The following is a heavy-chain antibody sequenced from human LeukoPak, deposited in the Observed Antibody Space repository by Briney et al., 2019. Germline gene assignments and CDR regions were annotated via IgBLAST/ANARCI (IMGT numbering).Heavy chain of an antibody. CDR2: IKKDGSEK. Sequence: PGGSLRLSCAASGFTFSSYWMSWVRQAPGKGREWGANIKKDGSEKYYVDSVKGRFTISRENAKKSLYLQMNSLRAEDTAVYYCARHLSGVTGYTYGRGIDYWGQGTLVTVSS. J-gene: IGHJ4*02. CDR3: ARHLSGVTGYTYGRGIDY. V-gene: IGHV3-7*01. CDR1: GFTFSSYW. D-gene: IGHD5-18*01.